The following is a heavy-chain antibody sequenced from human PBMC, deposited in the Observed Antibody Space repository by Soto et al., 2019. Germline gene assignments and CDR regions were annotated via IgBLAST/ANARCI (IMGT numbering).Heavy chain of an antibody. CDR2: INAANGDT. D-gene: IGHD3-3*01. Sequence: ASVKVSCKASGYTFTSYGIHWVRQAPGQRLEWMGWINAANGDTKYAPKFQGRVTMTRDTSTSTAYIELRSLGSDDTAVYYCARGLQDYDFWRGVNRAFDIWGQGTMVTVSS. CDR1: GYTFTSYG. V-gene: IGHV1-3*01. CDR3: ARGLQDYDFWRGVNRAFDI. J-gene: IGHJ3*02.